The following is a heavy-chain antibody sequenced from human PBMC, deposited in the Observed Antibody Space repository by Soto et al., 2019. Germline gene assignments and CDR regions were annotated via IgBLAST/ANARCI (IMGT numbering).Heavy chain of an antibody. CDR2: ISPYTGNT. D-gene: IGHD3-16*01. J-gene: IGHJ6*02. CDR3: VMVDNYVTPTPQDV. Sequence: QVQLLQSGDEGKKPGASVKVSCKASGYIFVNYGIAWVRQAPGQGLEWMGGISPYTGNTHSATKIQGRLTMATDTPXSTAYMDLGSLTSDDTAVYYCVMVDNYVTPTPQDVWGQGTTVTVSS. V-gene: IGHV1-18*01. CDR1: GYIFVNYG.